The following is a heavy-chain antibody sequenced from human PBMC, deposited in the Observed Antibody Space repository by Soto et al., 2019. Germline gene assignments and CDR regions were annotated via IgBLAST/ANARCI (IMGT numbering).Heavy chain of an antibody. CDR3: ARDLVEYYDFWSGYYRYGMDV. Sequence: ASVKVSCTASGYTFTSYGISWVRQAPGQRVEWMGWISAYNGNTNYAQKLQGRVTMTTDTSTSTAYMELRSLRSDDTAVYYCARDLVEYYDFWSGYYRYGMDVWGQGTTVTVSS. CDR1: GYTFTSYG. J-gene: IGHJ6*02. D-gene: IGHD3-3*01. V-gene: IGHV1-18*01. CDR2: ISAYNGNT.